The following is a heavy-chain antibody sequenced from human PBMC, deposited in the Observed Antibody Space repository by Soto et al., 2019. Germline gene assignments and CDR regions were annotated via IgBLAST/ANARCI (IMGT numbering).Heavy chain of an antibody. CDR3: EREAAYCSGGSCYSSDAFDI. Sequence: EVQLVESGGGLDQPGGSLRLSCAASGFTFSSYWMHWVRQAPGKGLVWVSRINSDGSSTSYADSVKGRFTISRDTAKITLYLQMNSLRAEDTAVYYCEREAAYCSGGSCYSSDAFDIWGQGTMVTVSS. J-gene: IGHJ3*02. V-gene: IGHV3-74*01. D-gene: IGHD2-15*01. CDR1: GFTFSSYW. CDR2: INSDGSST.